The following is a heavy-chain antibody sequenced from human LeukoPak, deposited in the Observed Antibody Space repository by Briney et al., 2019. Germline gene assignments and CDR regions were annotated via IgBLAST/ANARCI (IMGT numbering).Heavy chain of an antibody. CDR2: IYYSGST. CDR3: ARGLGSIAARHERPHGYYYYYMDV. Sequence: PSETLSLTCTVSGGSISSGSYYWSWIRQPPGKGLEWIRYIYYSGSTNYNPSLKSRVTISVDTSKNQFSLKLSSVTAADTAVYYCARGLGSIAARHERPHGYYYYYMDVWGKGTTVTVSS. D-gene: IGHD6-6*01. V-gene: IGHV4-61*01. J-gene: IGHJ6*03. CDR1: GGSISSGSYY.